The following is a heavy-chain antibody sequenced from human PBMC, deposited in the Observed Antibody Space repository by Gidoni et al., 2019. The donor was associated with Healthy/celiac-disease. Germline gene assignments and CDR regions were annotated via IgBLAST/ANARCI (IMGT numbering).Heavy chain of an antibody. D-gene: IGHD5-18*01. CDR2: ISGSGGST. Sequence: EVQLLESGGGLVQPGGSLRLSCAASGFTFSSYAMSWVRQAPGKGLEWVSAISGSGGSTYYADPVKGRFTISRDNSKNTLYLQMNSLRAEDTAVYYCAKDRAYSYGFNHWGQGTLVTVSS. J-gene: IGHJ4*02. V-gene: IGHV3-23*01. CDR1: GFTFSSYA. CDR3: AKDRAYSYGFNH.